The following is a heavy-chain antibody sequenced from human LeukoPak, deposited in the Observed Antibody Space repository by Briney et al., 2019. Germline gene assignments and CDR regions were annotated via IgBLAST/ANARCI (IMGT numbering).Heavy chain of an antibody. J-gene: IGHJ3*02. V-gene: IGHV3-30*03. Sequence: LSLTCSVSGASVSSNSYYWGWIRQPPGKGLEWVAVISYDGSNKYYADSVKGRFTISRDNSKNTLYLQMNSLRAEDTAVYYCARVPGWPDAFDIWGQGTMVTVSS. CDR2: ISYDGSNK. CDR1: GASVSSNS. CDR3: ARVPGWPDAFDI. D-gene: IGHD5-24*01.